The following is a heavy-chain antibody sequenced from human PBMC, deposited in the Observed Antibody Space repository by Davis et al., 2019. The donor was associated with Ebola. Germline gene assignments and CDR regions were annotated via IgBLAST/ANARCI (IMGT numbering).Heavy chain of an antibody. D-gene: IGHD3-22*01. Sequence: ASVKVSCKASGYTFTSYAMHWVRQAPGQRLEWMGWINASNGNTKYSQKFQGRVTITRDTSASTAYMELSSLRSEDTAVYYCARGWGITMIVVVTDFDYWGQGTLVTVSS. V-gene: IGHV1-3*01. CDR1: GYTFTSYA. CDR2: INASNGNT. CDR3: ARGWGITMIVVVTDFDY. J-gene: IGHJ4*02.